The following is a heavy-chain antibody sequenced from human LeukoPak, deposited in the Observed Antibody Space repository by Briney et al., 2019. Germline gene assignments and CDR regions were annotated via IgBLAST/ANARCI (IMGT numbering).Heavy chain of an antibody. Sequence: GSLRLSCAASGFPFSSYEMNWVRQAPGKGLEWVSYISSSGSTIYYADSVKGRFTISRDNAKNSLYLQMNSLRAEDTAVYYCVRGYCSSTSCYRRGAFDIWGQGTMVTVSS. D-gene: IGHD2-2*01. CDR2: ISSSGSTI. CDR1: GFPFSSYE. J-gene: IGHJ3*02. V-gene: IGHV3-48*03. CDR3: VRGYCSSTSCYRRGAFDI.